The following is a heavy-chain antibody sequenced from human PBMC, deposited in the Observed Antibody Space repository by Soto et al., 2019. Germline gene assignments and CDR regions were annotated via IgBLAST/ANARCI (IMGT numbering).Heavy chain of an antibody. J-gene: IGHJ5*02. CDR1: GFTFDDYA. D-gene: IGHD3-16*01. CDR2: ISWNSGSI. CDR3: AGARSGGWGSS. Sequence: LRLSCAASGFTFDDYAIHWVRQAPGKGLEWVSGISWNSGSIGYADSVKGRFTISRDNAKNSLYLQMNSLRAEDTALYYCAGARSGGWGSSWGQGTLVTVS. V-gene: IGHV3-9*01.